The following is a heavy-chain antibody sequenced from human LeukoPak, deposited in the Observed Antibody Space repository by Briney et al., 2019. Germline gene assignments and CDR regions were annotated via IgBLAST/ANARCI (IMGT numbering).Heavy chain of an antibody. Sequence: SETLSLTCTVSGVSISSSSYYWGWIRQPPGKGLEWIGTIYYSGSTYYNPSLKSRLTMSVDTSKNQFSLKLSSVTVADTAIYYCARQTYYYDSSGHPYWYFDLSGRGTLVTVSS. CDR1: GVSISSSSYY. D-gene: IGHD3-22*01. CDR2: IYYSGST. J-gene: IGHJ2*01. V-gene: IGHV4-39*01. CDR3: ARQTYYYDSSGHPYWYFDL.